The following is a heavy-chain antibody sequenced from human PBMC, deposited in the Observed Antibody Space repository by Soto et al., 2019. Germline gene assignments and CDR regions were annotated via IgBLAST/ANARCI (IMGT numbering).Heavy chain of an antibody. CDR3: AKPPDYNWNDY. V-gene: IGHV3-23*01. D-gene: IGHD1-20*01. CDR1: GFTFSSYT. Sequence: EVQLLESGGGLVQPGGSLRLSCAASGFTFSSYTMSWVRQAPGKGLEWISAVSGSGGSTDYADSVKGRFTISRDNSKDTLYLQMNNLRAEDTAVYYCAKPPDYNWNDYWGQGTRVTVSS. CDR2: VSGSGGST. J-gene: IGHJ4*02.